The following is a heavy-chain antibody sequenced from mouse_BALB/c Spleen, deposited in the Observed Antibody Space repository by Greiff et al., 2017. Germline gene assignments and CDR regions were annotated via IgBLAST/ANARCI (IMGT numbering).Heavy chain of an antibody. D-gene: IGHD2-1*01. CDR3: AEGGNGNYPNWAWFAY. Sequence: EVQLQQSGAELVKPGASVKLSCTASGFNIKDTYMHWVKQRPEQGLEWIGRIDPANGNTKYDPKFQGKATITADTSSNTAYLQLSSLTSEDTAVYYCAEGGNGNYPNWAWFAYWGQGTLVTVSA. CDR2: IDPANGNT. J-gene: IGHJ3*01. V-gene: IGHV14-3*02. CDR1: GFNIKDTY.